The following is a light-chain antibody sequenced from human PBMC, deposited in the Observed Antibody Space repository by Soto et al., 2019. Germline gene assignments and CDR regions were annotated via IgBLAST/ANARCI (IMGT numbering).Light chain of an antibody. J-gene: IGLJ1*01. CDR1: SSNIAANS. Sequence: SVLTQPPSVSAAPGQEATISCSGSSSNIAANSVSWYQHLPGTAPKLLIYDSDRRPSGIPARFSGSKSGTSATLGITGLXTGDEADYYCGAWENSLTVYVFGSGTKVTVL. V-gene: IGLV1-51*01. CDR3: GAWENSLTVYV. CDR2: DSD.